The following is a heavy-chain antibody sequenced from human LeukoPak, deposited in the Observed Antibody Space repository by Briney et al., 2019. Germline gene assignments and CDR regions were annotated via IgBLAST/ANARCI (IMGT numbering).Heavy chain of an antibody. J-gene: IGHJ4*02. V-gene: IGHV4-31*03. Sequence: SETLSLTCTVSGGSISSGGYYWSWIRQHPGKGLEWIGYIYYSGSTYYDPSLKSRVTISVDTSKNQFSLKLSSVTAADTAVYYCARDHCSGGSCFDYWGQGTLVTVSS. CDR1: GGSISSGGYY. CDR2: IYYSGST. D-gene: IGHD2-15*01. CDR3: ARDHCSGGSCFDY.